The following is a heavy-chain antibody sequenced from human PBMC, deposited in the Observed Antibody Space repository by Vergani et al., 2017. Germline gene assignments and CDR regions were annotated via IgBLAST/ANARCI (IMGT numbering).Heavy chain of an antibody. V-gene: IGHV3-30-3*01. CDR2: ISYDGSNK. Sequence: QVQLVESGGGVVQPGRSLRLSCAASGFTFSSYAMHWVRQAPGKGLEWVAVISYDGSNKYYADSVKGRFTISRDNSKNTLYLQMNSLRAEDTAVYYCARDVGGMSGYRGYYFDYWGQGTLVTVSS. J-gene: IGHJ4*02. CDR3: ARDVGGMSGYRGYYFDY. CDR1: GFTFSSYA. D-gene: IGHD3-3*01.